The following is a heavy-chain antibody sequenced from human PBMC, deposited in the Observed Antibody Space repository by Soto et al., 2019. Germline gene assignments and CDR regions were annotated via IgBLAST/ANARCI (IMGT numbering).Heavy chain of an antibody. CDR3: ARSVFP. V-gene: IGHV4-31*03. Sequence: QVQLQESGPGLVKPSQTLSLTCTVSGVSSSSGGYYWTWSRQHPGKGLEWIVYIYYSGSTYYDPSLKSRVTTSVATSKNQFSLKLSSVTAADTAVYYCARSVFPWGQGTLVTVSS. CDR2: IYYSGST. CDR1: GVSSSSGGYY. J-gene: IGHJ5*02.